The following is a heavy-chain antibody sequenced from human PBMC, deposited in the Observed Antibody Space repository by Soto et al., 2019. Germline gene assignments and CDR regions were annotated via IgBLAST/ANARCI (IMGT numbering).Heavy chain of an antibody. CDR2: INPSGGST. CDR1: GYTCTSRY. V-gene: IGHV1-46*01. D-gene: IGHD2-15*01. J-gene: IGHJ6*02. Sequence: ASVRVSSRASGYTCTSRYMPWVRQAPGQGLEWMGIINPSGGSTSYAQKFQGRDTMTRDTSTSTVYMELSSLRSEDTAVYYCARDQWVAAAAAYYYNYGMDGWGRGTTVTVSS. CDR3: ARDQWVAAAAAYYYNYGMDG.